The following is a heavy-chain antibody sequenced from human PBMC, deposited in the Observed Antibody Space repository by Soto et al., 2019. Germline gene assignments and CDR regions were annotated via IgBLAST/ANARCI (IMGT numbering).Heavy chain of an antibody. V-gene: IGHV4-34*01. D-gene: IGHD5-12*01. Sequence: ETLSLTCAVYGGSFSGYYWSWIRQPPGKGLEWIGEINHSGSTNYNPSLKSRVTISVDTSKNQFSLKLSSVTAADTAVYYCARHRYSGYDFDYWGQGTLVTVSS. CDR1: GGSFSGYY. CDR2: INHSGST. J-gene: IGHJ4*02. CDR3: ARHRYSGYDFDY.